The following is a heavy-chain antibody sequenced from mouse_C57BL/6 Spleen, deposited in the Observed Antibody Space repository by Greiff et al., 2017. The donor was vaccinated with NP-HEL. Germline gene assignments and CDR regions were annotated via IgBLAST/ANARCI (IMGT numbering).Heavy chain of an antibody. J-gene: IGHJ2*01. Sequence: VQLQQSVAELVRPGASVKLSCTASGINIKNTYMHRVKQRPEQGLEWIGRIDPANGNTKYAPKFQGKATITADTSSNTAYLQLSSLTSEDTAIYYFARGVTPVLFDYWGQGTTLTVSS. V-gene: IGHV14-3*01. CDR3: ARGVTPVLFDY. D-gene: IGHD1-1*01. CDR2: IDPANGNT. CDR1: GINIKNTY.